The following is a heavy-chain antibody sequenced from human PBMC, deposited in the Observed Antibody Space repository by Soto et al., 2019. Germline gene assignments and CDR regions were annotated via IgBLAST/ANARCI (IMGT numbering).Heavy chain of an antibody. D-gene: IGHD3-9*01. CDR2: INYSGST. CDR1: GGSISSNFCY. J-gene: IGHJ6*02. Sequence: SETLSVTWTVSGGSISSNFCYWSRKRQPQGKGLEWNGYINYSGSTNYNPALQSPVTISVYKNKNQFSLKSISVTAADAAVYYCAREAGGILTDLVRENYCYGMDVWGQGTTVTVSS. V-gene: IGHV4-61*05. CDR3: AREAGGILTDLVRENYCYGMDV.